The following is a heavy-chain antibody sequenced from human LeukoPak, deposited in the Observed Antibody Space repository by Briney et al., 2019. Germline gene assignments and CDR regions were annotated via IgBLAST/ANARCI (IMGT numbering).Heavy chain of an antibody. CDR2: IYHSGTT. D-gene: IGHD1-26*01. CDR3: ARDKTVGATNYYYGIDV. Sequence: SETLSLTCNVSGDFITSSGYYWRWIRQHPGKGLEWIEYIYHSGTTYYNPSLKSRATISLDTSTNQFSLRLSFVTAADTAVYFCARDKTVGATNYYYGIDVWGQGTTVTVSS. CDR1: GDFITSSGYY. J-gene: IGHJ6*02. V-gene: IGHV4-31*03.